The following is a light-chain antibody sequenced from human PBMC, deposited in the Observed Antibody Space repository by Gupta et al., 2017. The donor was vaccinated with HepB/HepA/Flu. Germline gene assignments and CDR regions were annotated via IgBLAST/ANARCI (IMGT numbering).Light chain of an antibody. CDR3: QQTYSIPHT. CDR1: QNNNSY. CDR2: AAS. Sequence: DIQLTQSPSSLSASVGDRVTITCRASQNNNSYLHWYQQRLGKAPQLLISAASSLQSGVPSRFSGGGSETHFTLTISSLQPEDFATYYCQQTYSIPHTFGHGTKLEIK. V-gene: IGKV1-39*01. J-gene: IGKJ2*01.